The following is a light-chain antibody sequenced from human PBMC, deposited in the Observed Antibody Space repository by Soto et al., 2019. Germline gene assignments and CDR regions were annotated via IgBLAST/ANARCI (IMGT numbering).Light chain of an antibody. CDR1: SRDVGYYNY. J-gene: IGLJ3*02. CDR2: DVS. CDR3: LSYTIRNIRV. Sequence: QSALTQPASVSGSPGQSITISCTGTSRDVGYYNYVSWYQQHAGKAPKLIIYDVSNRPSGISNRFSGSKSGNTASLTISGLHAEDEADYYGLSYTIRNIRVFGGGTKLTVL. V-gene: IGLV2-14*03.